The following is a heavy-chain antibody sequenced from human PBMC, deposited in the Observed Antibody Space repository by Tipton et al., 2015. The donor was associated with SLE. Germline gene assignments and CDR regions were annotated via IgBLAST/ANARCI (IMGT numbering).Heavy chain of an antibody. Sequence: QLVQSGAEVKKPGESLKISCKASGYSFTSYWIAWVRQMPGKGLEWMGIIYPGDSDARYSPSFQGQVTVSADKSISTAYLQWSSLKASDTAIYYCARLPSLAVQPFASWGPGSPFTLSS. CDR3: ARLPSLAVQPFAS. CDR1: GYSFTSYW. CDR2: IYPGDSDA. D-gene: IGHD2-15*01. J-gene: IGHJ4*02. V-gene: IGHV5-51*01.